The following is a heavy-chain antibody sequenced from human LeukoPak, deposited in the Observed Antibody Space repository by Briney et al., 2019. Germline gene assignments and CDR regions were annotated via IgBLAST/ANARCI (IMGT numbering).Heavy chain of an antibody. J-gene: IGHJ6*03. CDR2: IYYSGST. V-gene: IGHV4-39*07. CDR1: GGSISSSSYY. Sequence: SETLSLTCTVSGGSISSSSYYWGWIRQPQGKGLEWIGSIYYSGSTYYNPSLKSRVTISVDTSKNQFSLKLSSVTAADTAVYYCPLWFGELPLYYMDVWGKGTTVTVSS. D-gene: IGHD3-10*01. CDR3: PLWFGELPLYYMDV.